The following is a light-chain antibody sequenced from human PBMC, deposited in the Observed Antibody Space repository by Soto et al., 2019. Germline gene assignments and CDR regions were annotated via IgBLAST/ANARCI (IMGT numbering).Light chain of an antibody. V-gene: IGKV3-15*01. Sequence: EIVMTQSPATLSVSPGERATLSCRASQSVSSNLAWYQQKPGQAPRLLIYGASTRAPGSPARFSGSGAGTEFTLTISSLQSEDFAVYYCQQNNNWPYTFGQGTKREIK. CDR2: GAS. J-gene: IGKJ2*01. CDR3: QQNNNWPYT. CDR1: QSVSSN.